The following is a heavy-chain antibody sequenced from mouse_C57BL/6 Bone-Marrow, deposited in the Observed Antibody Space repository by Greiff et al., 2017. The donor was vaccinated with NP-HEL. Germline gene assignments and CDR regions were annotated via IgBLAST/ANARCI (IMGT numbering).Heavy chain of an antibody. Sequence: QVQLQQPGAELVRPGSSVKLSCEASGYTFTSYWMHWVKQRPIQGLEWIGNIDPSDSETHYNQKFKDKATLTVDKSSSTAYMQLSSLTSEDSAVYYCASLYDYDDFDVWGTGTTVTVSS. D-gene: IGHD2-4*01. J-gene: IGHJ1*03. V-gene: IGHV1-52*01. CDR3: ASLYDYDDFDV. CDR2: IDPSDSET. CDR1: GYTFTSYW.